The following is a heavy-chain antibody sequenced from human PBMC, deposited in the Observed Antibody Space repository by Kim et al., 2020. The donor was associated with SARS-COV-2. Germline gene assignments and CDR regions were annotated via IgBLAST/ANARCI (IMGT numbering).Heavy chain of an antibody. CDR3: TREVPAA. CDR1: GFTFGDYA. V-gene: IGHV3-49*04. CDR2: IRSKAYGGTT. Sequence: GGSLRLSCTASGFTFGDYAMSWVRQAPGKGLEWVGFIRSKAYGGTTEYAASVKGRFTISRDDSNSIAYMQMNSLKTEDTAVYYCTREVPAAWGQGTLVT. J-gene: IGHJ5*02. D-gene: IGHD2-2*01.